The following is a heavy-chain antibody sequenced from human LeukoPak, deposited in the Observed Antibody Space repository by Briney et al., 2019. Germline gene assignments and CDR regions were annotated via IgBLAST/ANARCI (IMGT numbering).Heavy chain of an antibody. CDR1: GGSISSSSYY. CDR3: AGDVCSGGSCYFFYYYYMDV. V-gene: IGHV4-39*07. CDR2: IYYSGST. J-gene: IGHJ6*03. D-gene: IGHD2-15*01. Sequence: SETLSLTCTVSGGSISSSSYYWGWIRQPPGKGLEWIGSIYYSGSTYYNPSLKSRVTISVDTSKNQFSLKLSSVTAADTAVYYCAGDVCSGGSCYFFYYYYMDVWGKGTTVTVSS.